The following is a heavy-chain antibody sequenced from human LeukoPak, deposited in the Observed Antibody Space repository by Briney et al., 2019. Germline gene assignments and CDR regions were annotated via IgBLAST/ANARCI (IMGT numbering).Heavy chain of an antibody. V-gene: IGHV1-8*02. CDR1: GYTFIGYY. CDR3: ASIKAVAGTSYYYGMDV. CDR2: MNPNSGNT. J-gene: IGHJ6*02. D-gene: IGHD6-19*01. Sequence: ASVKVSCKASGYTFIGYYMHRVRQAPGQGLEWMGWMNPNSGNTGYAQKFQGRVTMTRNTSISTAYMELSSLRSEDTAMYYCASIKAVAGTSYYYGMDVWGQGTTVTVSS.